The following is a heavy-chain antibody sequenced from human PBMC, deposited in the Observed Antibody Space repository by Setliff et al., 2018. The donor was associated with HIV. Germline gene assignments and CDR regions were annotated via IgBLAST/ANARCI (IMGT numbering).Heavy chain of an antibody. CDR1: AGTFKNLA. D-gene: IGHD5-12*01. J-gene: IGHJ4*02. V-gene: IGHV1-69*13. CDR2: VIPSFATA. CDR3: ARVATITYYFDY. Sequence: SVKVSCKASAGTFKNLAISWVRQAPGQGLEWMGGVIPSFATANYAQKFQGRVTITADEATSTAYMELSSLRSEDTAVYYCARVATITYYFDYWGQGTLVTVSS.